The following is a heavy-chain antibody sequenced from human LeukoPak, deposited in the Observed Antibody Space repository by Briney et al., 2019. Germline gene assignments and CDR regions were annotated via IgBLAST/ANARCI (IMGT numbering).Heavy chain of an antibody. J-gene: IGHJ6*02. V-gene: IGHV1-2*04. CDR1: GYTFTGYY. CDR3: ARDRMDYYGSGSYGYYGMDV. Sequence: GASVKVSCKASGYTFTGYYMHWVRQAPGQGLEWMGWINPNSGGTNYAQKFQGWVTMTRDTSISTAYMELSRLRSDDTAVYYCARDRMDYYGSGSYGYYGMDVWGQGTTVTVSS. CDR2: INPNSGGT. D-gene: IGHD3-10*01.